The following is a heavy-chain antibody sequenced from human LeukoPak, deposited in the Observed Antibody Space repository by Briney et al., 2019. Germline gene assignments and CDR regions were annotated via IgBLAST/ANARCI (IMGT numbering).Heavy chain of an antibody. CDR1: GFTFSSYA. V-gene: IGHV3-23*01. Sequence: PGGSLRLSCAASGFTFSSYAMSWVRQAPGKGLEWVSAISSGGGSTYYADSVKGRFTISRDNSMNTLYLQKDSLRAEDTALYYCAKTSGGNYWGQGTLVTVSS. J-gene: IGHJ4*02. D-gene: IGHD2-15*01. CDR2: ISSGGGST. CDR3: AKTSGGNY.